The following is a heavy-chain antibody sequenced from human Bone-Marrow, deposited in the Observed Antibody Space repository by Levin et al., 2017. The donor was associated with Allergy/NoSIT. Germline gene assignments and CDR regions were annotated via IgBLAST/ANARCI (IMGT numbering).Heavy chain of an antibody. CDR1: GFTLSTYS. Sequence: ASVKVSCAASGFTLSTYSMNWVRQAPGKGLEWVSYISSAGTTIFYADSAKGRFTISRDNAKNSLSLQMNSLRVEDTAVYYCARLYGDCCGQGTLVTVSS. D-gene: IGHD3-16*01. J-gene: IGHJ4*02. V-gene: IGHV3-48*01. CDR2: ISSAGTTI. CDR3: ARLYGDC.